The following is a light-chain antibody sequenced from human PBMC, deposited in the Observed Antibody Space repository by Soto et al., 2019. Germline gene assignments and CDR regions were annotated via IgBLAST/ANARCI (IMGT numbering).Light chain of an antibody. CDR3: QQNYITPPWT. J-gene: IGKJ1*01. CDR2: AAS. CDR1: QGISSW. V-gene: IGKV1-12*01. Sequence: DIQMTQSASSVSASVGDRVTITCRSSQGISSWLAWYQQKPGKAPKLLIFAASNLQSGVPSRFSGSGSGTDCTLTISSLQAEDFATYYCQQNYITPPWTFGPGTKVDIK.